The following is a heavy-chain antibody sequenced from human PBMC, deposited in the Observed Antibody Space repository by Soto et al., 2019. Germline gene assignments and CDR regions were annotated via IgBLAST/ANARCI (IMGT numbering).Heavy chain of an antibody. J-gene: IGHJ4*02. CDR3: ARQETIGDRSQFYFDS. CDR2: ISYNGRNK. D-gene: IGHD3-16*01. CDR1: GFTFSFYA. V-gene: IGHV3-30*04. Sequence: GGSLRLSCAASGFTFSFYAMHWVRQAPGKGLEWVAVISYNGRNKHYVDSVKGRFTISRDNSQDTLYLQMDSLRPDDTAVYYCARQETIGDRSQFYFDSWGQGTLVTVSS.